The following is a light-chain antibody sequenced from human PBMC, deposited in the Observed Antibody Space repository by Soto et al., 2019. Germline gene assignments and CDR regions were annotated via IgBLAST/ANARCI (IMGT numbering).Light chain of an antibody. CDR2: EVS. CDR3: CSYAGSYNIDL. Sequence: QSALTQPASVSGSPGQSITISCTGTSSDVGGYNYVSWYQQHPGKAPKLMISEVSNRPSGVSNRFSGSKSGNTASLTISGLQAEDEGDYYCCSYAGSYNIDLFGTGTKVTV. V-gene: IGLV2-14*01. CDR1: SSDVGGYNY. J-gene: IGLJ1*01.